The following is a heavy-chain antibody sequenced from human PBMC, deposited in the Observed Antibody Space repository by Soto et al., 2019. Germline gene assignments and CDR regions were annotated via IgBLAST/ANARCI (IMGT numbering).Heavy chain of an antibody. Sequence: QVQLQESGPGLVKPSQTLSLTCTVSGGSISSGGYYWSWIRQHPGKGLEWIGYIYYSGSTYYNPSLKSRVTISVDTSKNQFSLKLSSVTAADTAVYYCARGRASSLPAAGGNWFDPWGQGTLVTVSS. V-gene: IGHV4-31*03. D-gene: IGHD2-15*01. CDR3: ARGRASSLPAAGGNWFDP. CDR2: IYYSGST. CDR1: GGSISSGGYY. J-gene: IGHJ5*02.